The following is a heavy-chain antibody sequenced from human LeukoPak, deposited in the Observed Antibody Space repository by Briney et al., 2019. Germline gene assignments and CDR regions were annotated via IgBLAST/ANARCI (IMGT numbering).Heavy chain of an antibody. CDR1: GYTFTSYG. CDR3: ARGLCSSTSCYLPTDY. Sequence: ASVKVSCKASGYTFTSYGISWVRQAPGQGLEWMGWISAYNGNTNYAQKLQGRVTMTTDTSTSTAYMELRSLRSDDTAVYYCARGLCSSTSCYLPTDYWGQGTLVTVSP. CDR2: ISAYNGNT. D-gene: IGHD2-2*01. V-gene: IGHV1-18*01. J-gene: IGHJ4*02.